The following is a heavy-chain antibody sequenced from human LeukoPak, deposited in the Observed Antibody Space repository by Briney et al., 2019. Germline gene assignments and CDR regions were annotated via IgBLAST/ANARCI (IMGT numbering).Heavy chain of an antibody. V-gene: IGHV3-23*01. CDR3: AREAFYSSGWLSLFGY. D-gene: IGHD6-19*01. CDR2: LGGTGTST. Sequence: GGSLRLSCAASGFTFSSYAMHWVRQAPGKGLEWVSVLGGTGTSTYYAESVRGRFTISRDKSKSTLFLQMNSLRAEDTAVYFCAREAFYSSGWLSLFGYWGQGTLVTASS. CDR1: GFTFSSYA. J-gene: IGHJ4*02.